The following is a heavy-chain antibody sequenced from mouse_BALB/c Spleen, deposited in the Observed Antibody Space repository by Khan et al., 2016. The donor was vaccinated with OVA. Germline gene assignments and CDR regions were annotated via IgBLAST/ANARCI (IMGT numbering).Heavy chain of an antibody. CDR1: GYAFTTYY. D-gene: IGHD2-2*01. Sequence: EVQLQQSGPELMKPGASVKISCKASGYAFTTYYIHWAMQSHGKSLEWIGYIDPFSGGTTYNQKFKGKATLTVDKSSSTAYIHISNLKSDDSAVYYCTRHGYVAWFTYWGQGTLVTVSA. CDR2: IDPFSGGT. J-gene: IGHJ3*01. CDR3: TRHGYVAWFTY. V-gene: IGHV1S135*01.